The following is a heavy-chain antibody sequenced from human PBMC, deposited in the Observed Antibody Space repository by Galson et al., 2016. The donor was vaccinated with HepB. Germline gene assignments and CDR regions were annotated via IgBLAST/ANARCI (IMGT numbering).Heavy chain of an antibody. CDR3: ARAEPDSNFDY. Sequence: SETLSLTCLVSGYSISSGLYWGWIRQPPGKGLEWIGYIYFSGSVYYNPSLKSRVTISVDTSKNHFSLKVRSVTAADTAVYYCARAEPDSNFDYWGQGKLVTVSS. D-gene: IGHD1-14*01. CDR1: GYSISSGLY. CDR2: IYFSGSV. V-gene: IGHV4-38-2*02. J-gene: IGHJ4*02.